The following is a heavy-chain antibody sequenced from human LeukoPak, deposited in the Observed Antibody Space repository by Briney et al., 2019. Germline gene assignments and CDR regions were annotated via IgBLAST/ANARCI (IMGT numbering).Heavy chain of an antibody. V-gene: IGHV3-7*01. CDR1: GFTFSSYW. D-gene: IGHD2-2*02. CDR3: ASLWGYCSSTSCYTLPSIDY. Sequence: GGSLRLSCAASGFTFSSYWMSWIRQAPGKGLEWVANIKQDGSKKYYVDSVKGRFTVSRDNAKNSLYLQMNSLRAEDTAVYYCASLWGYCSSTSCYTLPSIDYWGQGTLVTVSS. J-gene: IGHJ4*02. CDR2: IKQDGSKK.